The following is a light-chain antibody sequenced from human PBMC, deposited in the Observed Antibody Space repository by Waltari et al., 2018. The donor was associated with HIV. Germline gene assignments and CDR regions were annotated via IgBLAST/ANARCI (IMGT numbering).Light chain of an antibody. CDR3: QQYNNWPPERT. CDR2: GAS. Sequence: SCRASQSVSSNLAWYQQKPGQAPRLLIYGASTRATGIPARFSGSGSGTEFTLTISSLRSEDFAVYYCQQYNNWPPERTFGQGTKVEIK. V-gene: IGKV3-15*01. CDR1: QSVSSN. J-gene: IGKJ1*01.